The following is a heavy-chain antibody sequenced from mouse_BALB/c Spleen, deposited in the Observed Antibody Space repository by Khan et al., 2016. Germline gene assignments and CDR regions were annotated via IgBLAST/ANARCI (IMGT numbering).Heavy chain of an antibody. D-gene: IGHD1-3*01. CDR2: IWAGGST. Sequence: VQLQESGPGLVAPSQSLSITCTVSGFSLTSYGVHWVRQPPGKGLEWLGVIWAGGSTNYNSALMSRLSISKDNSKSPVFLKRNSLQTEDTAMYYCARLEDIWGQGTTLTVSS. CDR1: GFSLTSYG. V-gene: IGHV2-9*02. CDR3: ARLEDI. J-gene: IGHJ2*01.